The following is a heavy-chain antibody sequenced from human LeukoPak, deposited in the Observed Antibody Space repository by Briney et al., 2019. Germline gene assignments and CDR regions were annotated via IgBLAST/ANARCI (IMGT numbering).Heavy chain of an antibody. CDR1: GFTFSDYY. CDR3: ARAGIPAAYYYYYMDV. CDR2: ISSSGSTI. V-gene: IGHV3-11*04. Sequence: GGSLRLSCAASGFTFSDYYMSWIRQAPGKGLEWVSYISSSGSTIYYADSVKGRFTISRDNAKNSLYLQMNSLRAEDTAVYYCARAGIPAAYYYYYMDVWGKGTTVTVSS. J-gene: IGHJ6*03. D-gene: IGHD2-2*01.